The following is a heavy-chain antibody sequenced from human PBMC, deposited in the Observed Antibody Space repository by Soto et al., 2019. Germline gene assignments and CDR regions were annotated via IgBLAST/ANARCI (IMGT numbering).Heavy chain of an antibody. CDR2: IYWDDDK. J-gene: IGHJ4*02. V-gene: IGHV2-5*02. Sequence: QITLKESGPTLVKPTQNLTLTCTFSGFSLSTSGVGVGWIRQPPGKALEWLPLIYWDDDKGYIPFLKSRLTITKDTSKNQVLLTMTNMDPVDTATYYCAHSLNTVTHNWGQGTLVTVSS. CDR3: AHSLNTVTHN. D-gene: IGHD4-17*01. CDR1: GFSLSTSGVG.